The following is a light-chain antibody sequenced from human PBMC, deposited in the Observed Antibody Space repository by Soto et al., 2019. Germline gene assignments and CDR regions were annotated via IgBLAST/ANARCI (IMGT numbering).Light chain of an antibody. CDR2: GNS. V-gene: IGLV1-40*01. CDR1: SSNIGAGYD. CDR3: SSYAGSNNFKV. J-gene: IGLJ2*01. Sequence: QSVLTQPPSVSGAPGQRVTISCTGSSSNIGAGYDVHWYQQLPGTAPKLLIYGNSNRPSGVPDRFSGSKSGNTASLTVSGLQAEDEADYYCSSYAGSNNFKVFGGGTKLTVL.